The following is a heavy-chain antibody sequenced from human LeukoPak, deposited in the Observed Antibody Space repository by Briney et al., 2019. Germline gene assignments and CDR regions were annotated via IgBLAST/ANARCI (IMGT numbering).Heavy chain of an antibody. V-gene: IGHV3-7*01. J-gene: IGHJ4*02. Sequence: PGGSLRLSCAASGFTFSSHWMSWVRQPPGKGLEWVANIKQDGSEKYNVDSVKGRFTISRDNAKNSLYLQMNSLRAEDTAVYYCARRRYSGSSQHFDYWGQGTLVTVSS. CDR2: IKQDGSEK. CDR3: ARRRYSGSSQHFDY. CDR1: GFTFSSHW. D-gene: IGHD1-26*01.